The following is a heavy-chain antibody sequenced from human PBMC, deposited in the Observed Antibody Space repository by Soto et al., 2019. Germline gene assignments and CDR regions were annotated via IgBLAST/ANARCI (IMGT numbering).Heavy chain of an antibody. D-gene: IGHD3-3*01. J-gene: IGHJ5*02. V-gene: IGHV4-39*01. Sequence: QLQLQESGPGLVKPSETLSLTCTVSGGSISSSSYYWGWIRQPPGKGLEWIGSIYYSGSTYYSPSLKSRFTISVDTSKNQFSLKLSSVTAADTAVYYCASSITIFGVVIRGWFDPWGQGTLVTVSS. CDR2: IYYSGST. CDR3: ASSITIFGVVIRGWFDP. CDR1: GGSISSSSYY.